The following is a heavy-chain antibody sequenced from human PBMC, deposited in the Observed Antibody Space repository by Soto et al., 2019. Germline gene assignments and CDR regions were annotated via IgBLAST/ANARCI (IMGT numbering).Heavy chain of an antibody. V-gene: IGHV1-69*13. CDR1: GGTFSSYA. D-gene: IGHD6-13*01. J-gene: IGHJ6*02. CDR3: ARGPYSSSWYWDYYYYYGMDV. CDR2: IIPIFGTA. Sequence: SVKVSCKASGGTFSSYAISWVRQAPGQGLEWMGGIIPIFGTANYAQKFQGRVTITADESTSTAYMELSSLRSEDTAVYYCARGPYSSSWYWDYYYYYGMDVWGQGTTVTVSS.